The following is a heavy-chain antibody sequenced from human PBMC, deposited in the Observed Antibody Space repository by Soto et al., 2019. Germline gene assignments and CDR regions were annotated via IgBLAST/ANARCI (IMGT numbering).Heavy chain of an antibody. J-gene: IGHJ4*02. D-gene: IGHD6-13*01. CDR2: INASDGST. V-gene: IGHV1-46*01. Sequence: VASVKVSCKASGYTFTSYGISWVRQAPGQGLEWMGRINASDGSTSYAQKFQGRVTMTRDTSTSTVYMELSSLRSEDTAVYYCARELLAAAGTFDYWGQGTLVTVSS. CDR3: ARELLAAAGTFDY. CDR1: GYTFTSYG.